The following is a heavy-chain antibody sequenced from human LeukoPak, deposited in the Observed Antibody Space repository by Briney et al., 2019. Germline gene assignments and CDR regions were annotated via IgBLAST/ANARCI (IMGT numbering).Heavy chain of an antibody. CDR3: IGGYDLDY. D-gene: IGHD5-12*01. CDR2: IYYGGST. Sequence: SETLSLTCTVSGGSISSGGYYWSWIRQHPGKGLEWIGYIYYGGSTYYNPSLKSRVTISVDTSKNQFSLKLSSVTAADTAVYYCIGGYDLDYWGQGTLVTVSS. CDR1: GGSISSGGYY. V-gene: IGHV4-31*03. J-gene: IGHJ4*02.